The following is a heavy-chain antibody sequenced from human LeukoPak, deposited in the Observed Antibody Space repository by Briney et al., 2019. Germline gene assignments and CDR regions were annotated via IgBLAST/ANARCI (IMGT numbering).Heavy chain of an antibody. V-gene: IGHV3-48*01. D-gene: IGHD3-16*01. CDR3: ASSPPRGGRP. CDR1: GFTFRTYN. CDR2: ISTSGTAM. J-gene: IGHJ5*02. Sequence: PGGSPRLSCAASGFTFRTYNMNWVRQAPGKGPEWVSSISTSGTAMYYADSVKGRFTISRDNANNSLYLQMNSLRAEDTAVYYCASSPPRGGRPWGQGTLVSVSS.